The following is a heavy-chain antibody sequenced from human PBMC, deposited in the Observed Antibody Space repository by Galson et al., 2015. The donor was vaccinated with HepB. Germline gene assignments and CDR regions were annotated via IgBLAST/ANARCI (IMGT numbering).Heavy chain of an antibody. J-gene: IGHJ4*02. V-gene: IGHV1-2*02. CDR1: GYTFTGYY. CDR3: ARDRGGYYYDSSGYDY. CDR2: INPNSGGT. D-gene: IGHD3-22*01. Sequence: SVKASCKASGYTFTGYYMHWVRQAPGQGLEWMGWINPNSGGTNYAQKFQGRVTMTRDTSISTAYMELSRLRSDDTAVYYCARDRGGYYYDSSGYDYWGQGTLVTVSS.